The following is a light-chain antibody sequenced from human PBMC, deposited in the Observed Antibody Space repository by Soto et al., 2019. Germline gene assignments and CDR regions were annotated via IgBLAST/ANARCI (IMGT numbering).Light chain of an antibody. CDR2: GAS. CDR3: QQYNNWPRT. V-gene: IGKV3-15*01. CDR1: QSVSSN. Sequence: EIVMTQSPATLSVSPGESPPLSCRASQSVSSNLAWYQQKPGQAPRLLIYGASTRATGIPARFSGSGSGTEFTLTISSLQSEDFAVYYCQQYNNWPRTFGQGTKVEIK. J-gene: IGKJ1*01.